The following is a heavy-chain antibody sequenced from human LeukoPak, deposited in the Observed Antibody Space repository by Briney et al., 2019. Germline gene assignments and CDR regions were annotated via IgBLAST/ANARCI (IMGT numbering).Heavy chain of an antibody. CDR2: IYYSGST. D-gene: IGHD1-26*01. J-gene: IGHJ6*02. Sequence: PSETLSLTCTVSGGSVSSGNYYWSWLRQPPGKGLEWIGYIYYSGSTNYNPSLKSRVTMSVDTSKNRFSLKLSSVTAADTAVYYCARDSPIGMGYYYGMDVWGQGTTVTVSS. V-gene: IGHV4-61*01. CDR3: ARDSPIGMGYYYGMDV. CDR1: GGSVSSGNYY.